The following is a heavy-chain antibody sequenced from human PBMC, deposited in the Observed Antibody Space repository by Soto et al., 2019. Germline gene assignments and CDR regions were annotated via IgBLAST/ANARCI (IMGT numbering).Heavy chain of an antibody. CDR3: ARDSSGWAHFDY. Sequence: GGSLRLSCAASGFTFSSYGMHWVRQAPGKGLEWVAVIWYDGSNKYYADSVKGRFTISRDNSKNTLYLQMNSLRAEVTAVYYCARDSSGWAHFDYWGQGTLVTVSS. CDR2: IWYDGSNK. D-gene: IGHD6-19*01. V-gene: IGHV3-33*01. J-gene: IGHJ4*02. CDR1: GFTFSSYG.